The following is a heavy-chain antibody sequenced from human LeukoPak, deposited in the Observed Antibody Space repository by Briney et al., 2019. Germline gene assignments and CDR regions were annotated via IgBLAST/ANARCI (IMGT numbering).Heavy chain of an antibody. Sequence: GGSLRLSRAASGFTFSSYSMNWVRQAPGKGLEWVSYISSSSSTIYYADSVKGRFTISRDNAKNSLYLQMNSLRAEDTAVYYCASGGMAIATTRDAFDIWGQGTMVTVSS. CDR3: ASGGMAIATTRDAFDI. J-gene: IGHJ3*02. CDR1: GFTFSSYS. D-gene: IGHD2-21*01. CDR2: ISSSSSTI. V-gene: IGHV3-48*01.